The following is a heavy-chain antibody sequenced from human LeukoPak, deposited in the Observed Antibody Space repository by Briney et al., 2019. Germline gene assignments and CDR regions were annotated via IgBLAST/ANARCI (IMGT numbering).Heavy chain of an antibody. CDR3: ARDHGAY. V-gene: IGHV3-48*03. CDR2: ISSSGNTT. Sequence: AGGSLRLSCAASGFTFSSYEMNWVRQAPGKGLECVSFISSSGNTTYYADSVKGRFTISRDNAKNSLYLQMNSLRAEDSAIYYCARDHGAYWGQGTLVTVSS. D-gene: IGHD3-10*01. CDR1: GFTFSSYE. J-gene: IGHJ4*02.